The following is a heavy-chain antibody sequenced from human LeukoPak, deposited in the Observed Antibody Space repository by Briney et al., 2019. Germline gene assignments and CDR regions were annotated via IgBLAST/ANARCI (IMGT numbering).Heavy chain of an antibody. V-gene: IGHV4-34*01. J-gene: IGHJ4*02. CDR2: INHSGST. D-gene: IGHD5-12*01. Sequence: SETLSLTCAVYGGSFSGYYWSWIRQPPGKGLEWIGEINHSGSTNYNPFLKSRVTISVDTSKNQFSLKLSSVTAADTAVYYCARAGYSGYPSWGQGTLVTVSS. CDR1: GGSFSGYY. CDR3: ARAGYSGYPS.